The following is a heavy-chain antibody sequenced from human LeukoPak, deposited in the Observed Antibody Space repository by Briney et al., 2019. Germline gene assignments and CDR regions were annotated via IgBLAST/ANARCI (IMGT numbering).Heavy chain of an antibody. J-gene: IGHJ4*02. CDR2: IYESGTT. D-gene: IGHD2-15*01. Sequence: SETLSLTCAVYGESLNSYYLSWVRQPPGEGLEWIGEIYESGTTEYNPSLKSRVPISMVPSKQPFSLGLSSVTAADTAVYYCARGARATRLGSWGLGTPVIVSS. CDR3: ARGARATRLGS. V-gene: IGHV4-34*01. CDR1: GESLNSYY.